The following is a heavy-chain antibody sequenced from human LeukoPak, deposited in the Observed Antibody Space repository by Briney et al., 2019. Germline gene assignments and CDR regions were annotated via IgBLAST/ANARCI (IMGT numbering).Heavy chain of an antibody. D-gene: IGHD4-17*01. Sequence: GRSLRLSCAASGFTFSSYGMHWVRHAPGKGLEWVAVISYDGSNKYYADSVKGRFTISRDNSKNTLYLQMNSLRAEDTAVYYCAKGYGDYLDYWGQGTLVTVFS. V-gene: IGHV3-30*18. CDR1: GFTFSSYG. CDR2: ISYDGSNK. J-gene: IGHJ4*02. CDR3: AKGYGDYLDY.